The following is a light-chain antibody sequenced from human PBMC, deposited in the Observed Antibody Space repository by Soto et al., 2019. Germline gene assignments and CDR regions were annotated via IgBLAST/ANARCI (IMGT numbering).Light chain of an antibody. V-gene: IGLV2-14*03. CDR2: DVS. J-gene: IGLJ1*01. Sequence: QSALTQPASVSGSPGQSITISCTGTSSDVGGYNYVSWYQQHPGKAPKLIIYDVSNRPSGVSNRFSGSKSGNTASLTISGLQADDEAEYYCSSYTSSTTLVFGTGTQLTVL. CDR3: SSYTSSTTLV. CDR1: SSDVGGYNY.